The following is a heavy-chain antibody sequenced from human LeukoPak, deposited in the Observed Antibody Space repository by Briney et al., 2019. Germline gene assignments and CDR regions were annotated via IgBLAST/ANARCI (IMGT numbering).Heavy chain of an antibody. Sequence: GASVKVSCKASGYTFTGYYMHWVRQAPGQRLEWMGWINPNSGGTNYAQNFQGRVTMTRDTSISTAYMELSRLRSDDTAVYFCASGVATIDFDYWGQGTLVTVSS. CDR3: ASGVATIDFDY. CDR1: GYTFTGYY. CDR2: INPNSGGT. D-gene: IGHD5-12*01. J-gene: IGHJ4*02. V-gene: IGHV1-2*02.